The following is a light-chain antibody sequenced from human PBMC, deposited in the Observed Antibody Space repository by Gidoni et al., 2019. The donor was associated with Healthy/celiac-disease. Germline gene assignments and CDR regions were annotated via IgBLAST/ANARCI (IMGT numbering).Light chain of an antibody. CDR3: QQYYSTRT. CDR1: QSVLYSSNNKNY. J-gene: IGKJ2*02. V-gene: IGKV4-1*01. Sequence: DIVMTQSPDSLAVSLGERATINCKSSQSVLYSSNNKNYLAWYQQKPGQPPKLLIYWASTRESGVHDRFSGSGSGTDFTLTISSLQAEDVAVYYCQQYYSTRTFGQGTKLEIK. CDR2: WAS.